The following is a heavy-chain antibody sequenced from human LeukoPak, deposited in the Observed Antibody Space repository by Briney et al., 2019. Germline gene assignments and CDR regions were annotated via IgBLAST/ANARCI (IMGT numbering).Heavy chain of an antibody. Sequence: GGCLRLSCAASGFTFSSYGMHWVRQAPGKGLEWVAVISYDGSNKYYADSVKGRFTISRDNSKNTLYLQMNSLRAEDTAVYYCAKPRDCSGGSCYSGYYYYGMDVWGQGTTVTVSS. CDR2: ISYDGSNK. CDR1: GFTFSSYG. J-gene: IGHJ6*02. D-gene: IGHD2-15*01. CDR3: AKPRDCSGGSCYSGYYYYGMDV. V-gene: IGHV3-30*18.